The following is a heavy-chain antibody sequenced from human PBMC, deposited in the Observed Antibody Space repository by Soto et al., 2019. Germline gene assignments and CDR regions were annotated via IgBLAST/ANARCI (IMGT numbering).Heavy chain of an antibody. CDR2: ISWNSGTI. CDR1: GFTFDDYA. V-gene: IGHV3-9*01. D-gene: IGHD4-17*01. CDR3: AKDLRYQSSRYYGMDV. J-gene: IGHJ6*02. Sequence: PGGSLRLSCAASGFTFDDYAMHWVRQVPGKGLEWVSGISWNSGTIAYVDSVKGRFTISRDNAKNSLHLQMNSLRTEDTALYYCAKDLRYQSSRYYGMDVWGQGTTVTVSS.